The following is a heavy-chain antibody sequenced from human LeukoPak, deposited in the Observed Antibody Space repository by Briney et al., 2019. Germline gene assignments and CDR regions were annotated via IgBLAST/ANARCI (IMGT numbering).Heavy chain of an antibody. V-gene: IGHV1-46*01. CDR2: INPSGGST. J-gene: IGHJ4*02. Sequence: ASVKVSCKASGYTFTSYYMHWVRQAPGQGLEWMGIINPSGGSTSYAQKFQGRVTMTRDTSTSTVYMELSSLRSEDTAVYYCARVPVPIVVVTAIHPSSDYWGQGTLVTVSS. CDR3: ARVPVPIVVVTAIHPSSDY. CDR1: GYTFTSYY. D-gene: IGHD2-21*02.